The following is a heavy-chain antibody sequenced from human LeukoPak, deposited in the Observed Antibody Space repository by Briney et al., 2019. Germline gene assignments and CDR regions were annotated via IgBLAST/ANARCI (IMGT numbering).Heavy chain of an antibody. J-gene: IGHJ5*01. V-gene: IGHV3-7*01. Sequence: WGSLRLSCIASGFTFSNYWMSWVRQAPGKGLEWVASIKEDGSDKYYVDSVKGRFTISRDNTKNSLFVQMSSLRAEDTAVYYCARLKDAVTIFDCWGQGILVTVSS. D-gene: IGHD4-17*01. CDR2: IKEDGSDK. CDR1: GFTFSNYW. CDR3: ARLKDAVTIFDC.